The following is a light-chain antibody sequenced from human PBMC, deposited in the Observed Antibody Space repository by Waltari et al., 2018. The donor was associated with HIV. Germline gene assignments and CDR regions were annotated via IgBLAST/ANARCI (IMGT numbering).Light chain of an antibody. V-gene: IGLV2-23*02. CDR2: EVS. J-gene: IGLJ3*02. CDR1: NSDVGTYNL. Sequence: QSALTQPASVSGFPGQSITISCPGTNSDVGTYNLVSWYQQHPGKAPKPMISEVSKRPSGVSNRFSGSKSGNTASLTISGLQAEDEAVYYCCSYAGSSTFAFGGGTKLTVL. CDR3: CSYAGSSTFA.